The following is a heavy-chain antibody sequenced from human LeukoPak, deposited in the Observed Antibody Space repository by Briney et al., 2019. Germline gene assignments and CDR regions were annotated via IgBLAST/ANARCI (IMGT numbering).Heavy chain of an antibody. CDR1: GYTFTSYD. CDR3: ARGVIAAGGNDFDY. J-gene: IGHJ4*02. Sequence: ASVKVSCKGSGYTFTSYDINWVRQATGQGLEWMGWMNPNSGNTGYAQKFQGRVSMTRNTSISTAYMELRSLRSEDTAIYYCARGVIAAGGNDFDYWGQGTLVTVSS. CDR2: MNPNSGNT. D-gene: IGHD6-13*01. V-gene: IGHV1-8*01.